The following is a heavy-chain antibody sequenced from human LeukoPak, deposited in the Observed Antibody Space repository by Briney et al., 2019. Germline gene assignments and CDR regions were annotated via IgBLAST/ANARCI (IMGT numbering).Heavy chain of an antibody. CDR1: GYTFSDYD. V-gene: IGHV1-2*02. D-gene: IGHD5-18*01. Sequence: EASVKVSCKTSGYTFSDYDIHWVRQAPGLGLDWMGWINPNTGDTKYAQHFQGRVTMTRDTSITTAYMELSRLTSDDTAVYYCAKDLGGVQLWCCYYYGMDVWGQGTTVTVSS. CDR3: AKDLGGVQLWCCYYYGMDV. J-gene: IGHJ6*02. CDR2: INPNTGDT.